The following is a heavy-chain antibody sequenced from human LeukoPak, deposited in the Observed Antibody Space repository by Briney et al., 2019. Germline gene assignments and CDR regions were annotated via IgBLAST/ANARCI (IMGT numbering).Heavy chain of an antibody. CDR1: GGSFSGYY. CDR3: ARGGVTSSGWYVYNWFDP. J-gene: IGHJ5*02. Sequence: SETLSLTCAVYGGSFSGYYWSWIRQPPGKGLEWIGEINHSGSTNYNPSLKSRVTISVDTSKNQFSLKLSSVTAADTAVYYCARGGVTSSGWYVYNWFDPWGQGTLVTVSS. CDR2: INHSGST. D-gene: IGHD6-19*01. V-gene: IGHV4-34*01.